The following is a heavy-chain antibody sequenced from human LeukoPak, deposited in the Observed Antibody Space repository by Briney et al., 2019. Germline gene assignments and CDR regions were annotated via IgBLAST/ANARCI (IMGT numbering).Heavy chain of an antibody. V-gene: IGHV1-8*01. CDR1: GYTFTSYD. CDR3: ARGNIVATMNYYYYYMDV. D-gene: IGHD5-12*01. J-gene: IGHJ6*03. CDR2: MNPNRGNT. Sequence: ASVKVSCKASGYTFTSYDINWVGRATGQGREWMGWMNPNRGNTGYAQKFQGRVTMTRNTSISTAYMELSSLRSEDTAVYYCARGNIVATMNYYYYYMDVWGKGTTVTVSS.